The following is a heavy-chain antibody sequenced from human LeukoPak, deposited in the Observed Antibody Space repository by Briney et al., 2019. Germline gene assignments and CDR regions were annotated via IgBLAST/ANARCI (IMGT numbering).Heavy chain of an antibody. CDR2: ISSGSSYI. J-gene: IGHJ3*02. Sequence: GGSLRLSCAASGFTFSSYSMNWVRQAPGKGLEWVSSISSGSSYIYYADSVKGRFTISRDNAKNSLYLQMNSLRAEDTAVYYCARDHAPTYYYDSSGDPNDAFDIWGQGAMVTVSS. CDR3: ARDHAPTYYYDSSGDPNDAFDI. CDR1: GFTFSSYS. V-gene: IGHV3-21*01. D-gene: IGHD3-22*01.